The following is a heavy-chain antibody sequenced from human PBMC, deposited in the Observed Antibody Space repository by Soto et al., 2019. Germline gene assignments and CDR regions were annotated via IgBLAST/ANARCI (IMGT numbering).Heavy chain of an antibody. CDR2: ISRSGSPT. Sequence: GGSLRLSCAASGFTFSSYEMNWVRQAPGKGLEWVSYISRSGSPTYYAASVRGRFTISRDNARNTLHLQMRSLSADDTAVYYCVRDSSGSIFDYWGQGILVTVSS. J-gene: IGHJ4*02. V-gene: IGHV3-48*03. CDR3: VRDSSGSIFDY. D-gene: IGHD3-10*01. CDR1: GFTFSSYE.